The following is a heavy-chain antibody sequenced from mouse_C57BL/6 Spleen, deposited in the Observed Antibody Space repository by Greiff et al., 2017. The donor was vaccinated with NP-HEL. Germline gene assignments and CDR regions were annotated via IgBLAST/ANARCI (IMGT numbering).Heavy chain of an antibody. CDR3: ARQAQAAWFAY. V-gene: IGHV5-6*01. D-gene: IGHD3-2*02. Sequence: EVHLVESGGDLVKPGGSLKLSCAASGFTFSSYGMSWVRQTPDKRLEWVATISSGGSYTYYPDSVKGRFTISRDNAKNTLYLQMSSLKSEDTAMYYCARQAQAAWFAYWGQGTLVTVSA. CDR1: GFTFSSYG. CDR2: ISSGGSYT. J-gene: IGHJ3*01.